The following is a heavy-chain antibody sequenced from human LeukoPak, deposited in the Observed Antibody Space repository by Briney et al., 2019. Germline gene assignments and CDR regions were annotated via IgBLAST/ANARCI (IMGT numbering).Heavy chain of an antibody. Sequence: GASVKVSCKASGYTFTHHGISWVRQAPGQGLEWMGWVSGYNGDTIYAQKLQGRVTMTTDRSTTTAYVELRSLTSDDTAVYYCARDPSSTSGRYQYLDHWGRGTLVTVSS. CDR1: GYTFTHHG. CDR2: VSGYNGDT. D-gene: IGHD6-19*01. CDR3: ARDPSSTSGRYQYLDH. J-gene: IGHJ2*01. V-gene: IGHV1-18*01.